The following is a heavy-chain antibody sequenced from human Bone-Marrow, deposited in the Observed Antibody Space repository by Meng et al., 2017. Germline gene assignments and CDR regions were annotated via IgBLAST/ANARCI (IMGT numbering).Heavy chain of an antibody. V-gene: IGHV4-31*01. J-gene: IGHJ5*02. D-gene: IGHD3-10*01. Sequence: AQLPESGPGLVKPSQTLSLPCAVSGGLNSSGGCYWSWIRKHPGKGLEWIGYIYYSGSTYYNPSLKSLVTISVDTSKNQFSLKLSSVTAADTAVYYCARANVNYGVVDPWGQGTLVTVSS. CDR1: GGLNSSGGCY. CDR3: ARANVNYGVVDP. CDR2: IYYSGST.